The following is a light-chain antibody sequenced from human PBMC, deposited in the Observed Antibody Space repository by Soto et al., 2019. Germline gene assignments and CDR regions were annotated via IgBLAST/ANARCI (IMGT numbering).Light chain of an antibody. J-gene: IGLJ1*01. V-gene: IGLV3-25*02. CDR1: ELSKQY. CDR3: QSSDDNGKYYQ. CDR2: KDS. Sequence: SYELTQTPSVSVSPGQTASITWSGDELSKQYVYWYQQKPGQAPVLVIYKDSERASGIPERFSASSSGTTVTLTISGVRAEDEAAYYCQSSDDNGKYYQFGTGNK.